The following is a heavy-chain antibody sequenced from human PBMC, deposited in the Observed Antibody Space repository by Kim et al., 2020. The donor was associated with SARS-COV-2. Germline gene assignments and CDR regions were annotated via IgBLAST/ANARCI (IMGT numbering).Heavy chain of an antibody. CDR3: AKTKSIAAAGVNYYYGMDV. CDR1: GGTFSSYA. CDR2: IIPILGIA. V-gene: IGHV1-69*04. D-gene: IGHD6-13*01. Sequence: SVKVSCKASGGTFSSYAISWVRQAPGQGLEWMGRIIPILGIANYAQKFQGRVTITADKSTSTAYMELSSLSSEDTAVYYCAKTKSIAAAGVNYYYGMDVWGQGTTVTVSS. J-gene: IGHJ6*02.